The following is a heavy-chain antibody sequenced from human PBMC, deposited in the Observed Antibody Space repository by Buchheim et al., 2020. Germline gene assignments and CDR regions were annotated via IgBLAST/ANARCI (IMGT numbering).Heavy chain of an antibody. V-gene: IGHV4-30-2*01. CDR3: ARNIVGSSTFDY. J-gene: IGHJ4*02. CDR2: VYHSGNT. D-gene: IGHD1-26*01. CDR1: GGSISSDGYS. Sequence: QLQLQESGSRLVKPSQTLSLTCVVSGGSISSDGYSWNWIRQPPGKALEWIGYVYHSGNTNYTPSLKSRVTISLDRSTNQFSLRLTSVTAADTAVHYCARNIVGSSTFDYWGQGT.